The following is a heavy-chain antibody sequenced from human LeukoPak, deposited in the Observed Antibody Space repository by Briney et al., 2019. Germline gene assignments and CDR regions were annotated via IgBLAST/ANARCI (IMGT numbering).Heavy chain of an antibody. V-gene: IGHV4-39*01. Sequence: PSETLSLTCTVSGGSISSSSYYWGWIRRPPGKGLEWIGSIYYSGSTYYNPSFKSRVTISVDTSKNQFSLKLSSVTAADTAVYYCARLWPTYYDFWSGYPWYPFDPWGQGTLVTVSS. D-gene: IGHD3-3*01. CDR2: IYYSGST. J-gene: IGHJ5*02. CDR1: GGSISSSSYY. CDR3: ARLWPTYYDFWSGYPWYPFDP.